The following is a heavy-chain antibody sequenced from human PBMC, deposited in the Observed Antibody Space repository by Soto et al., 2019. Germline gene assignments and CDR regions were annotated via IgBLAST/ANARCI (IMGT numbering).Heavy chain of an antibody. CDR3: AIVDKYFTPTPRFV. V-gene: IGHV1-18*01. Sequence: QVQLVQSGDEVRKPGSSVKVTCKASGYIFLNYGIAWVRQAPGQGLGWMGWISPYSGNTHYASKVQGRLTMPRDGAGVAVCLDLGNLFADDSAVQSCAIVDKYFTPTPRFVWGPGTT. D-gene: IGHD2-21*01. CDR2: ISPYSGNT. J-gene: IGHJ6*02. CDR1: GYIFLNYG.